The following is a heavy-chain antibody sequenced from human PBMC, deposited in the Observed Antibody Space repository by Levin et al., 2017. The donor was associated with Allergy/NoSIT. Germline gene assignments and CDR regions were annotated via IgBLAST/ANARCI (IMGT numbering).Heavy chain of an antibody. CDR3: ARDFRWSAPYFDY. D-gene: IGHD2-15*01. Sequence: LSLTCAASGFTFSSYAMHWVRQAPGKGLEWVAVISYDGSNKYYADSVKGRFTISRDNSKNTLYLQMNSLRAEDTAVYYCARDFRWSAPYFDYWGQGTLVTVSS. J-gene: IGHJ4*02. CDR1: GFTFSSYA. CDR2: ISYDGSNK. V-gene: IGHV3-30-3*01.